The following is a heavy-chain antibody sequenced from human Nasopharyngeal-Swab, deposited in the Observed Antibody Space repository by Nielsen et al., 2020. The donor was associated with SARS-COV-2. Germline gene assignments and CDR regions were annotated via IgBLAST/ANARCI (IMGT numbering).Heavy chain of an antibody. Sequence: GSLRLSCTVSGGSIRSYYWSWIRQPPGKGLEWIGYIYYSGSTNYNPSLKSRVTISVDTSKNQFSLKMNSVTAADTAVYYCARDRLSGLDYWGQGTLVTVSS. D-gene: IGHD6-19*01. CDR2: IYYSGST. J-gene: IGHJ4*02. CDR3: ARDRLSGLDY. CDR1: GGSIRSYY. V-gene: IGHV4-59*01.